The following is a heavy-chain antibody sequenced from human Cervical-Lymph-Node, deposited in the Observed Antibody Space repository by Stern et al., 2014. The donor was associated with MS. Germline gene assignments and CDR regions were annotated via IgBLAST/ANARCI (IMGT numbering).Heavy chain of an antibody. J-gene: IGHJ4*02. D-gene: IGHD1-1*01. V-gene: IGHV3-74*02. Sequence: EAQLVESGGGIVQPGGSLMIYCVASGFNFRTDWMHWVRQGPGKGLEWVSRINGDGTVSTYADSVRCRFTISRNNANNTMSLQLNNLRVEDTAIYYCASAYRASWGQGTLVTVST. CDR3: ASAYRAS. CDR2: INGDGTVS. CDR1: GFNFRTDW.